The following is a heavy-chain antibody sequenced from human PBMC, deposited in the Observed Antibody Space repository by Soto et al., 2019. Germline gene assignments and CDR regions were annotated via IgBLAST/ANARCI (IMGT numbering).Heavy chain of an antibody. CDR1: GGTFSSYT. Sequence: QVQLVQSGAEVKKPGSSVKVSCKASGGTFSSYTISWVRQAPGQGLEWMGRIIPILGIANYAQKFQGRVTITADKTTSTADMKLSSRRSGDTAAYYCARDPRSLGYCSRTSCYEDYWGQGTLVTVSS. CDR2: IIPILGIA. CDR3: ARDPRSLGYCSRTSCYEDY. J-gene: IGHJ4*02. D-gene: IGHD2-2*01. V-gene: IGHV1-69*08.